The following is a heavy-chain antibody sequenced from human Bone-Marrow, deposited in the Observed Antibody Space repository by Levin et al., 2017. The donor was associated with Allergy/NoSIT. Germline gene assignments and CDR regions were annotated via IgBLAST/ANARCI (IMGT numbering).Heavy chain of an antibody. CDR1: GFTFSNTG. CDR3: AKDPNHAGDF. CDR2: INPDSTSA. J-gene: IGHJ4*02. D-gene: IGHD1-14*01. V-gene: IGHV3-23*01. Sequence: PGGSLRLSCATSGFTFSNTGMIWVRQAPGKGLELVSGINPDSTSASYAESVRGRFTTSRDNSKNTLYLQMNSLRAEDTAIYYCAKDPNHAGDFWGQGTLVTVSS.